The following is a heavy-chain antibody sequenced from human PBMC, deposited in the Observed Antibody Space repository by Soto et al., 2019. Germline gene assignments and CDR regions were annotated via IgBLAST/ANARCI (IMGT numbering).Heavy chain of an antibody. CDR3: ARGRTVMAKYYFDY. D-gene: IGHD5-18*01. Sequence: QVKLVESGGGLVQPGGSLRLSCAASGFTFRDHYMSWIRQPPGKGLEWISYVTYLGSSIYYADSVKGRFTISRDNAKNSLYLQMNSLTAEDTGMYYCARGRTVMAKYYFDYWGQGTLVTVSS. CDR1: GFTFRDHY. V-gene: IGHV3-11*01. J-gene: IGHJ4*02. CDR2: VTYLGSSI.